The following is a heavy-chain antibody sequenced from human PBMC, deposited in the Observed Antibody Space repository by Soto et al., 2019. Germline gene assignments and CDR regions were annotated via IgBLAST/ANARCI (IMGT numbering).Heavy chain of an antibody. Sequence: QVQLVQSGAEVKKPGASVKVSCKASGYTFPNYGITWVRQAPGQGLEWMGWISAYKTNIKYAQKFQVRVTLTTDTSTSTAYMELRSLRSDDTAIYYCARDLDGSGAYYTDFWGQGTLVTVSS. D-gene: IGHD3-10*01. CDR3: ARDLDGSGAYYTDF. V-gene: IGHV1-18*01. CDR1: GYTFPNYG. J-gene: IGHJ4*02. CDR2: ISAYKTNI.